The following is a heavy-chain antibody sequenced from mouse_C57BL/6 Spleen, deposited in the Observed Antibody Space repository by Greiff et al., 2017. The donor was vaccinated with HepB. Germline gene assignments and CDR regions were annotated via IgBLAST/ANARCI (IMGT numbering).Heavy chain of an antibody. CDR3: ARGDDYDEGNFDY. CDR1: GYTFTSYW. D-gene: IGHD2-4*01. J-gene: IGHJ2*01. V-gene: IGHV1-55*01. Sequence: QVQLQQSGAELVKPGASVKMSCKASGYTFTSYWITWVKQRPGQGLEWIGDIYPGSGSTNYNEKFKSKATLTVDTSSSTAYMQLSSLTSEDSAVYYCARGDDYDEGNFDYWGQGTTLTVSS. CDR2: IYPGSGST.